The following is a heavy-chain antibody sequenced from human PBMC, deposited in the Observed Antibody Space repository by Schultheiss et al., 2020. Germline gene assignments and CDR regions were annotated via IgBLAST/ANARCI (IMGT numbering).Heavy chain of an antibody. CDR3: ARVRRGRDY. CDR2: IYYSGST. Sequence: SETLSLTCTVSGGSISSYYWSWIRQPPGRGLEWIGSIYYSGSTYYNASLKSRVTMSVDTSKNQFSLKLSSVTAADTAVYYCARVRRGRDYWGQGTLVTVSS. V-gene: IGHV4-59*04. J-gene: IGHJ4*02. D-gene: IGHD3-10*01. CDR1: GGSISSYY.